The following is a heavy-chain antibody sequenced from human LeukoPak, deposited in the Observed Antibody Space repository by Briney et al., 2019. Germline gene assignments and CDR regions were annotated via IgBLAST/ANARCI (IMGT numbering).Heavy chain of an antibody. CDR2: IYYSGST. J-gene: IGHJ3*02. Sequence: SETLSLTCTVSGGSISSGSYYWSWIRQPPGKGLEWIGYIYYSGSTNYNPSLKSRVTISVDTSKNQFSLKLSSVTAADTAVYYCARGITIFSPGAFDIWGQGTMVTVSS. CDR1: GGSISSGSYY. D-gene: IGHD3-3*01. CDR3: ARGITIFSPGAFDI. V-gene: IGHV4-61*01.